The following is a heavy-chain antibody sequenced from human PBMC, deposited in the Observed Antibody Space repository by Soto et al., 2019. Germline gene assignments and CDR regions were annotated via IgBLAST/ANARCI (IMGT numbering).Heavy chain of an antibody. J-gene: IGHJ3*02. CDR3: AKDLRIAVALDAFDI. Sequence: PGGSLRLSCAASGFTFSSYGMHWVRQAPGKGLEWVAVISYDGSNKYYADSVKGRFTISRDNSKNTLYLQMNSLRAEDTAVYYCAKDLRIAVALDAFDIWGQGTMVTVSS. CDR2: ISYDGSNK. D-gene: IGHD6-19*01. V-gene: IGHV3-30*18. CDR1: GFTFSSYG.